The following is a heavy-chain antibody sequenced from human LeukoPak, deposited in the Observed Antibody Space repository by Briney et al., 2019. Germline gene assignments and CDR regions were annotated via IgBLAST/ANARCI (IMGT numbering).Heavy chain of an antibody. J-gene: IGHJ4*02. Sequence: SETLSLTCTVSGGSISSSSYYWGWIRQPPGKGLEWIGSIYYSGSTYYNPSLKSRVTISVDTSKNQFSLKLSSVTAADTAVYYCARGSSSYNDYWGQGTLVTVSS. D-gene: IGHD6-13*01. CDR2: IYYSGST. CDR3: ARGSSSYNDY. V-gene: IGHV4-39*01. CDR1: GGSISSSSYY.